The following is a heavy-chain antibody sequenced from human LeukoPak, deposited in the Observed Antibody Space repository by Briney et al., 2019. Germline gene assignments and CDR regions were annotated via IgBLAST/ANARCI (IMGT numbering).Heavy chain of an antibody. D-gene: IGHD2-21*01. CDR1: GGSISSYY. V-gene: IGHV4-59*01. CDR3: ARSRLSSRDCGGDCSSFANFDY. J-gene: IGHJ4*02. Sequence: KPSETLSLTCTVSGGSISSYYWSWIRQPPGKGLEWIGYIYYSGSTNYNPSLKSRVTISVDTSKNQFSLKLSSVTAADTAVYYCARSRLSSRDCGGDCSSFANFDYWGQGTLVTVST. CDR2: IYYSGST.